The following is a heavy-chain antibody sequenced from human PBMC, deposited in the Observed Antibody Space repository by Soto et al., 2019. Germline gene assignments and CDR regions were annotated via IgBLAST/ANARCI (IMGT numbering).Heavy chain of an antibody. V-gene: IGHV3-7*01. J-gene: IGHJ3*02. Sequence: AWVSLRFPCAPSAFSYSSDWRNWVRQAPGKGLEWMADIKQHGTEKNYVDSVKGGFTIFGDIARKSRYLQMDTLRGEDTAVYSCARGDTPRSTGMDSFDIWGQGTMVEVSS. CDR2: IKQHGTEK. CDR3: ARGDTPRSTGMDSFDI. D-gene: IGHD5-18*01. CDR1: AFSYSSDW.